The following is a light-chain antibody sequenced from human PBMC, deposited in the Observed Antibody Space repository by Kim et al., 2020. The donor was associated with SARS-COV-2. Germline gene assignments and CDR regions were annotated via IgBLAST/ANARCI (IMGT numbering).Light chain of an antibody. V-gene: IGLV6-57*02. J-gene: IGLJ3*02. Sequence: GKTVTISCTGSSGSIASNYVQWYQQRPGSAPTTVIYEDNQRPSGVPERFSGSIDSSSNAASLTISGLKTEDEADYYCQSYDSSNQVFGGGTKLTVL. CDR3: QSYDSSNQV. CDR1: SGSIASNY. CDR2: EDN.